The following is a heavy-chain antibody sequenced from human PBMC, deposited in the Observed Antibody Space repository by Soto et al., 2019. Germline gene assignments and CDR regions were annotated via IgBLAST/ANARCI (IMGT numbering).Heavy chain of an antibody. CDR2: IIPIFGTA. D-gene: IGHD3-22*01. V-gene: IGHV1-69*13. CDR1: GGTFSSYA. J-gene: IGHJ4*02. Sequence: SVKVSCKASGGTFSSYAISWVRQAPGQGLEWMGGIIPIFGTANYAQKFQGRVTITADESTSTAYMELSSLRSEDTAVYYCARNTYYYDSSGYYFDYWGQGTLVTV. CDR3: ARNTYYYDSSGYYFDY.